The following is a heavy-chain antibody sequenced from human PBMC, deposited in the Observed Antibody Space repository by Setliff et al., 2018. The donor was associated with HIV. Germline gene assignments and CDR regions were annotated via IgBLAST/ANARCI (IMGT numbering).Heavy chain of an antibody. V-gene: IGHV4-4*09. Sequence: ETLSLTCTISGGSISSYYWSWIRQPPGKGLEWIGNIHSSGSTYYNPSLKSRVTISVDTSKNHFSLKLRSVTAADTAVYYCARQAPSGELYYFDYWGQGTLVTVSS. CDR1: GGSISSYY. CDR3: ARQAPSGELYYFDY. D-gene: IGHD3-10*01. J-gene: IGHJ4*02. CDR2: IHSSGST.